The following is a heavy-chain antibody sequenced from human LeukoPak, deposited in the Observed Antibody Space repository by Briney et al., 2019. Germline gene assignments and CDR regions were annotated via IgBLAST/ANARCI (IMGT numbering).Heavy chain of an antibody. Sequence: SVKVSCKASGNSISNYAVSWVRQAPGQGFEWMGGIIPIFGTADYAQKFQGRVTITADQSTSTTYMALSSLKSEDTATYYCTTRACPVDGCSSSFYYYYGLHFWGQGTPVSVSS. CDR2: IIPIFGTA. CDR3: TTRACPVDGCSSSFYYYYGLHF. D-gene: IGHD3-16*01. J-gene: IGHJ4*01. CDR1: GNSISNYA. V-gene: IGHV1-69*01.